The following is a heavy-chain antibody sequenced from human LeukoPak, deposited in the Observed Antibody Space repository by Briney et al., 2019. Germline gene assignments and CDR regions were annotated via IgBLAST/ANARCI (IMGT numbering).Heavy chain of an antibody. Sequence: GGSLRLSCAASGFTFKNYGMHWVRQAPGKGLEWVAFIRYDGSNKYYADSVKGRFTISRDNSKNTLYLQMNSLRDEDTAVYYCANVGYCSGGSCYLDYWGQGTLVTVSS. CDR3: ANVGYCSGGSCYLDY. CDR1: GFTFKNYG. J-gene: IGHJ4*02. CDR2: IRYDGSNK. V-gene: IGHV3-30*02. D-gene: IGHD2-15*01.